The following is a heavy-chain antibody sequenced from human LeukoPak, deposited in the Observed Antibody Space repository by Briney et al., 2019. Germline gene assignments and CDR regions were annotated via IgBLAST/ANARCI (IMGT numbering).Heavy chain of an antibody. CDR3: ETGRWLQLGFFYYYMDV. D-gene: IGHD5-24*01. CDR1: GGTFSSYA. V-gene: IGHV1-69*05. CDR2: IIAIVGTA. Sequence: SVKVSCKASGGTFSSYAMSGGRQAPGQGGEWMGGIIAIVGTANYAQKLQGRVTINTDESKSTAYMGKSSLRAEDTAVYYCETGRWLQLGFFYYYMDVWGQGTTVTVSS. J-gene: IGHJ6*03.